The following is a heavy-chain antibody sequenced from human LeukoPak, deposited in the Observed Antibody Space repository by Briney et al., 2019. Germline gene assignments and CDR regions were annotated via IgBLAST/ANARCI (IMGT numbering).Heavy chain of an antibody. J-gene: IGHJ1*01. D-gene: IGHD6-13*01. CDR1: GFTFSSYA. CDR3: AKDGIAATAAKFFQH. CDR2: ISGSGGRT. V-gene: IGHV3-23*01. Sequence: GGSLRLSCEASGFTFSSYAMSWVRQAPGKGLGWVSAISGSGGRTYYADSVKGRFTISRDNSKNTLYLQMNSLRAEDTAVYYCAKDGIAATAAKFFQHWGQGTLVTVSS.